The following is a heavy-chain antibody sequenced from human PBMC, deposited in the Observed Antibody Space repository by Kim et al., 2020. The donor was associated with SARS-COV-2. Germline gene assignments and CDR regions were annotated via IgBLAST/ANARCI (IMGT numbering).Heavy chain of an antibody. Sequence: SETLSLTCTVSGGSISSYYWSWIRQPPGKGLEWIGYIYYSGSTNYNPSLKSRVTISVDTSKNQFSLKLSSVTAADTAVYYCARHGGQGTDYWGQGTLVTVSS. J-gene: IGHJ4*02. CDR2: IYYSGST. V-gene: IGHV4-59*08. CDR1: GGSISSYY. D-gene: IGHD3-16*01. CDR3: ARHGGQGTDY.